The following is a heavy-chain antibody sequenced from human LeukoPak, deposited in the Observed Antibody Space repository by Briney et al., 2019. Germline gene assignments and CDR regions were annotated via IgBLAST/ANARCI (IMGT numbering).Heavy chain of an antibody. CDR1: GYTFTSYD. Sequence: ASVKVSCKASGYTFTSYDINWVRQATGQGLEWMGWMNPNSGGTNYAQKFQGRVTMTRDTSISTAYMELSRLRSDDTAVYYCARESTGYSSSFDYWGQGTLVTVSS. D-gene: IGHD6-13*01. CDR3: ARESTGYSSSFDY. CDR2: MNPNSGGT. V-gene: IGHV1-2*02. J-gene: IGHJ4*02.